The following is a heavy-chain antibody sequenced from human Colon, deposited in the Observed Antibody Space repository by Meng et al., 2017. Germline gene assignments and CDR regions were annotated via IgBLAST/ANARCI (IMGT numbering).Heavy chain of an antibody. CDR2: TYYRSKYSN. Sequence: VQLQLAAPGLGKPSQPRPLTVACPVYSVSNNGAAWCGFGQSPPRNVEELGRTYYRSKYSNYHALSMKRRKTTNPDTSKNQYSLQLNSVTPEDTAFYYCTKEDLWTFNHWGQGTLVTVSS. V-gene: IGHV6-1*02. CDR1: VYSVSNNGAA. J-gene: IGHJ4*02. D-gene: IGHD3/OR15-3a*01. CDR3: TKEDLWTFNH.